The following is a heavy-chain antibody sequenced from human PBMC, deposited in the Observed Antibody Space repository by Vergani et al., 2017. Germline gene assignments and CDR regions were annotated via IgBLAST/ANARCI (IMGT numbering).Heavy chain of an antibody. Sequence: EVQLLQSEGAVVQPGGSLRLSCVASGFTFSSYWMHWVRQAPGKGLVWVSRINSDGSSTSYADSVKGRFTISRDNAKNTLYLQMNSLRAEDTAVYYCARDLLPNYDFWSGYSHAYYYYYGMDVWGQGTTVTVSS. CDR1: GFTFSSYW. J-gene: IGHJ6*02. CDR3: ARDLLPNYDFWSGYSHAYYYYYGMDV. CDR2: INSDGSST. V-gene: IGHV3-74*01. D-gene: IGHD3-3*01.